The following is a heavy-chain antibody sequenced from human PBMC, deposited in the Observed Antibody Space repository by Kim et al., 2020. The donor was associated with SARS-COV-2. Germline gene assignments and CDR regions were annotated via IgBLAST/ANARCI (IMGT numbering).Heavy chain of an antibody. CDR2: IGWNSADI. D-gene: IGHD3-3*01. J-gene: IGHJ6*02. Sequence: GGSLRLSCAASGFIFDDYAMHWVRQAPGKGLEWVSGIGWNSADIGYADSVKGRFTISRDNAKNSLYLQMNSLRAEDTALYYCAKDSYYDFWSGSGPGGMDVWGQGTPVTVSS. CDR1: GFIFDDYA. V-gene: IGHV3-9*01. CDR3: AKDSYYDFWSGSGPGGMDV.